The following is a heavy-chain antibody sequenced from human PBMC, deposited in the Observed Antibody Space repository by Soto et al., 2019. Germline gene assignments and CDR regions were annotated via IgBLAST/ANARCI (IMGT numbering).Heavy chain of an antibody. J-gene: IGHJ4*02. Sequence: GESLKISCKGSGYSFTSYLISWVRQMPGKGLEWMGRIDPSDSYTNYSPSFQGHVTISADKSISTAYLQWSSLKASDTAMYYCWVVVSGYDSSGYYTTMFDPPFDYWGQGTLVTVSS. D-gene: IGHD3-22*01. CDR1: GYSFTSYL. CDR2: IDPSDSYT. CDR3: WVVVSGYDSSGYYTTMFDPPFDY. V-gene: IGHV5-10-1*01.